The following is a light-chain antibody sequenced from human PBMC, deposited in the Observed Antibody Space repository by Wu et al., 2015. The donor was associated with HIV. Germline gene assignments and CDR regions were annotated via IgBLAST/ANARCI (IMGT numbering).Light chain of an antibody. CDR3: QHYGNSPRT. J-gene: IGKJ1*01. Sequence: EIVLTQSPGTLSLSPGERATLSCRASQSVNSRYLAWYRQRPGQAPRLLVYGASSRAAGIPDRFSGSGPGTDFTLTIGRLEPEDFAVYYCQHYGNSPRTFGQGTKVEIK. V-gene: IGKV3-20*01. CDR2: GAS. CDR1: QSVNSRY.